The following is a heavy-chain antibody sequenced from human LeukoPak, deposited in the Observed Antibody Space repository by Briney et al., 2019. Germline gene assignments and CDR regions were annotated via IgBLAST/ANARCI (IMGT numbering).Heavy chain of an antibody. CDR2: IIPIFGTA. J-gene: IGHJ3*02. Sequence: SVKVSCKASGGTFSSYAISWVRQAPGQGLERMGGIIPIFGTANYAQKFQGRVTITADESTSTAYMELSSLRSEDTAVYYCASAIGAHDAFDIWGQGTMVTVSS. CDR1: GGTFSSYA. D-gene: IGHD3-16*01. V-gene: IGHV1-69*13. CDR3: ASAIGAHDAFDI.